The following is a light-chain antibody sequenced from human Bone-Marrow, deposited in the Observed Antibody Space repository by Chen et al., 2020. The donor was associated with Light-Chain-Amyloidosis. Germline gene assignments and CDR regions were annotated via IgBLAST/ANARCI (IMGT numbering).Light chain of an antibody. CDR2: QDS. CDR3: QAWDGNTVV. CDR1: KLGEKY. V-gene: IGLV3-1*01. Sequence: SYELTQAPSVSVSPGQTAIITCTGDKLGEKYTSWHQQRPGQSPVLGIYQDSERPSGIPERFSGSNSGETATLTISVTQALDEADYYCQAWDGNTVVFGGGTKLTVL. J-gene: IGLJ2*01.